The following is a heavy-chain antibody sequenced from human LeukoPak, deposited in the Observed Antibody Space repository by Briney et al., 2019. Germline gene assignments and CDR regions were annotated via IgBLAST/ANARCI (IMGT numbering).Heavy chain of an antibody. CDR3: AKDLRGNPLDYFDY. D-gene: IGHD3-16*01. J-gene: IGHJ4*02. V-gene: IGHV3-23*01. CDR1: GFTFGSYA. Sequence: GGSLRLSCAAAGFTFGSYAMSWVRQAPGKGLEWVSAISGSGGSTYYADSVKGRFTISRDNSKNTLYLQMNSLRAEDTAVYYCAKDLRGNPLDYFDYWGQGTLVTVSS. CDR2: ISGSGGST.